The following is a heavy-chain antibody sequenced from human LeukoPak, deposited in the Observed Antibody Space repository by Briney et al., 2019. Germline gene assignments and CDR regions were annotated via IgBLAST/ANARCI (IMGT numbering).Heavy chain of an antibody. CDR2: TYSGGST. CDR1: GFIVSSKY. V-gene: IGHV3-66*01. D-gene: IGHD2-2*01. CDR3: AGGPKQQLLWGRASNGFDP. Sequence: GGSLRLSCAASGFIVSSKYMSWVRQAPGKGLEWVSVTYSGGSTHYADSVKGRFTISRDNSKNMLYLQMNSLRAEDTAVYYCAGGPKQQLLWGRASNGFDPWGQGTLVTVSS. J-gene: IGHJ5*02.